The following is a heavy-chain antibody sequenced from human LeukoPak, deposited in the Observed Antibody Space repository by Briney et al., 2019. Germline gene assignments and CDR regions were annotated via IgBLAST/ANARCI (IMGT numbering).Heavy chain of an antibody. CDR1: GGSISSYY. V-gene: IGHV4-59*01. D-gene: IGHD5-18*01. Sequence: PSETLSLTCTVSGGSISSYYWSWIRQPPGRGLEWIGYIYYSGSTNYNPSLKSRVTISVDTSKNQFSLKLSSVTAADTAVYYCAREGGYSYGSLFDWGQGTLVTVSS. CDR2: IYYSGST. J-gene: IGHJ4*02. CDR3: AREGGYSYGSLFD.